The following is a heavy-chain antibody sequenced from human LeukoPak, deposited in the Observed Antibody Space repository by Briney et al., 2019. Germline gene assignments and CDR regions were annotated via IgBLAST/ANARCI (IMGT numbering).Heavy chain of an antibody. CDR3: ARPNKIVVVPAARWFDP. CDR2: ISGSGGST. Sequence: PGGSLRLSCAASGFTFSSYAMSWVRQAPGKGLEWVSAISGSGGSTYYADSVKGRFTISRDNSKNTLYLQMNSLRAEDTAVYYCARPNKIVVVPAARWFDPWGQGTLVTVSS. D-gene: IGHD2-2*01. J-gene: IGHJ5*02. CDR1: GFTFSSYA. V-gene: IGHV3-23*01.